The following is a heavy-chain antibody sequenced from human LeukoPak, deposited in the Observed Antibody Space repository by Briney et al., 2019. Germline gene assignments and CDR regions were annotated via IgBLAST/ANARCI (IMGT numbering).Heavy chain of an antibody. Sequence: SVKVSCTASAATFTSYAISWVRQPPGQGHGWMGRIIPIFGIASYAQTFQGRVTITADKSTSTAYMELSSLRSEDTAVYYCATDDSGSYYPFDYWGQGTLVTVSS. CDR1: AATFTSYA. CDR2: IIPIFGIA. V-gene: IGHV1-69*04. D-gene: IGHD1-26*01. CDR3: ATDDSGSYYPFDY. J-gene: IGHJ4*02.